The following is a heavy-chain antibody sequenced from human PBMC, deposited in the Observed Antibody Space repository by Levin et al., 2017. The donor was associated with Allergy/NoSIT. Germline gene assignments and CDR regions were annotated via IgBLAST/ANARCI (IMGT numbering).Heavy chain of an antibody. CDR2: ISWNSGSI. CDR3: AKDILPGVAPNSYFDY. CDR1: GFTFDDYA. V-gene: IGHV3-9*01. Sequence: GGSLRLSCAASGFTFDDYAMHWVRQAPGKGLEWVSGISWNSGSIGYADSVKGRFTISRDNAKNSLYLQMNSLRAEDTALYYCAKDILPGVAPNSYFDYWGQGTLVTVSS. D-gene: IGHD2-15*01. J-gene: IGHJ4*02.